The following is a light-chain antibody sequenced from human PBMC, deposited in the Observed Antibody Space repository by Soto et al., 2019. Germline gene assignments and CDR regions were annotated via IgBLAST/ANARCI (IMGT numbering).Light chain of an antibody. CDR3: QQVDSYPIT. Sequence: EIVLTQSPGTLSLSPGERATLTCRASQSVSSSYLAWYQQKPGQAPRLLIYGASSRATGIPDRFSGSGSGTDFTLSISSLQPEDFATYFCQQVDSYPITFGQGTRLRL. CDR1: QSVSSSY. V-gene: IGKV3-20*01. J-gene: IGKJ5*01. CDR2: GAS.